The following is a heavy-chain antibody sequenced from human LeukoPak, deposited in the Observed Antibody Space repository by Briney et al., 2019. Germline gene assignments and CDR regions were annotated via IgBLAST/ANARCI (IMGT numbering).Heavy chain of an antibody. CDR3: AKGPGGNYPQSRVCDI. V-gene: IGHV3-23*01. D-gene: IGHD1-7*01. Sequence: GGSLRLSCAASGFTFSSYAMNWVRQAPGRGLEWVSVTSTSGDETVYADSVKGRFTISRDNSKNTLYLQMNSLRAEDAAVYHCAKGPGGNYPQSRVCDIWGQVTKVTVSS. J-gene: IGHJ3*02. CDR2: TSTSGDET. CDR1: GFTFSSYA.